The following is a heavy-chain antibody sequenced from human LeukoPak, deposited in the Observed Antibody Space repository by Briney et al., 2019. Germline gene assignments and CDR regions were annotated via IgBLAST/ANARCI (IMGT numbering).Heavy chain of an antibody. J-gene: IGHJ4*02. V-gene: IGHV3-21*01. CDR2: ISSSSSYI. CDR1: GFTFSIYS. D-gene: IGHD6-19*01. Sequence: GGSLRLSCAASGFTFSIYSMNWVRQAPGKGLEWVSSISSSSSYIYYADSVKGRFTISRDNAKNSLYLQMNSLRAEDTAVYYCARDSGDGHSSGWYWGQGTLVTVSS. CDR3: ARDSGDGHSSGWY.